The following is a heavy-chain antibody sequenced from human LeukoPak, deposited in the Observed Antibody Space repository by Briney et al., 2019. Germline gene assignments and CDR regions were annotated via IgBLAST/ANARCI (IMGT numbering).Heavy chain of an antibody. J-gene: IGHJ4*02. CDR2: IYYSGST. Sequence: SETLSPACTVSGGSISSYYWSWIRQPPGKGLEWIGYIYYSGSTNYNPSLKSRVTISVDTSKNQFSLKLSSVTAADTAVYYCARSSIAARPFDYWGQGTLVTVSS. CDR1: GGSISSYY. D-gene: IGHD6-6*01. V-gene: IGHV4-59*12. CDR3: ARSSIAARPFDY.